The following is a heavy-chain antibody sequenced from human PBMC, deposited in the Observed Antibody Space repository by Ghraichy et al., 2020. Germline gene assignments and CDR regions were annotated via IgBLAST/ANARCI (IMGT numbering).Heavy chain of an antibody. V-gene: IGHV1-69*04. Sequence: SVKVSCKASGGSFSNSAISWVRQAPGQGLEWLGRIIPILGLPIYAQKFRGRVTITADKSTSIAYMELTSLRSDDTAVYYCARGRLGLVSPYGLDLWGQGTPVTVSS. J-gene: IGHJ6*02. CDR2: IIPILGLP. CDR3: ARGRLGLVSPYGLDL. D-gene: IGHD3/OR15-3a*01. CDR1: GGSFSNSA.